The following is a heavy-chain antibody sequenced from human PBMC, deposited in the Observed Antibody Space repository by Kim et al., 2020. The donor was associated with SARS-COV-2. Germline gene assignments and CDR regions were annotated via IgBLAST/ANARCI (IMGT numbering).Heavy chain of an antibody. V-gene: IGHV3-7*01. CDR3: AALDTVQVPGGI. J-gene: IGHJ4*02. D-gene: IGHD3-10*01. Sequence: YVDSVKGRFTMSRDNAKNALDLQMSSRRTEDTAIYYCAALDTVQVPGGIWGQGTLVTVSS.